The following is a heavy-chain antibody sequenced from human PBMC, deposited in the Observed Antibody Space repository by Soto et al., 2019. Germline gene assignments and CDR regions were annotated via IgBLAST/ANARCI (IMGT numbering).Heavy chain of an antibody. CDR2: IDHDGPT. Sequence: EVQLVESGGGLGQPGGSLRLSCAGSGFTFSNYWMHWVRQAPGKGLEWVSRIDHDGPTDYADSVRGRFTISRDNAENTLYLQMNSLRPEDTAVDYCVRDSHGDYWGQGTLVTVSS. J-gene: IGHJ4*02. V-gene: IGHV3-74*01. CDR3: VRDSHGDY. CDR1: GFTFSNYW.